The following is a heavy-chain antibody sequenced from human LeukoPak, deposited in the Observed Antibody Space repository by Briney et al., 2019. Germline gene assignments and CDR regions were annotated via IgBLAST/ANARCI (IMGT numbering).Heavy chain of an antibody. CDR3: ARHDAFDI. CDR2: IYTSGST. J-gene: IGHJ3*02. CDR1: GGSISSDNIY. Sequence: SQTLSLTCTVSGGSISSDNIYWRWVRQPAGKGLEWIGRIYTSGSTNYNPSLESRVTISVDTSKNQLSLKLSSVTAADTAVYYCARHDAFDIWGQGTMVTVSS. V-gene: IGHV4-61*02.